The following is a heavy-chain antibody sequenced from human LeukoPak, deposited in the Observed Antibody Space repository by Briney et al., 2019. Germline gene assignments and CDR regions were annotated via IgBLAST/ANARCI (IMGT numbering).Heavy chain of an antibody. Sequence: PGGSLRLSCSASGFTFSSYAMSWVRQAPGKGLEWVSSIGSSDLTNYADSVKGRFTISRDDSKNTVFLQMNSLRAEDTATYYCAKDREDHNNIWDAFDIWGQGTMVTVSS. D-gene: IGHD1-14*01. J-gene: IGHJ3*02. CDR3: AKDREDHNNIWDAFDI. CDR1: GFTFSSYA. V-gene: IGHV3-23*01. CDR2: IGSSDLT.